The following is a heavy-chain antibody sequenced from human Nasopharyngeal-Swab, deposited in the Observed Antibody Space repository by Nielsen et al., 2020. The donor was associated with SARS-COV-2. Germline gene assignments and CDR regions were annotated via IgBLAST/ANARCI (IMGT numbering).Heavy chain of an antibody. Sequence: WIRQPPGKGLEWIGYIYYSGSTKYNPSLKSRVTMSVDTSKNQFSLKLSSVAAADTAVYYCARSEAEDYSSSWYDYWGRGTLVTVSS. CDR3: ARSEAEDYSSSWYDY. D-gene: IGHD6-13*01. CDR2: IYYSGST. V-gene: IGHV4-59*08. J-gene: IGHJ4*02.